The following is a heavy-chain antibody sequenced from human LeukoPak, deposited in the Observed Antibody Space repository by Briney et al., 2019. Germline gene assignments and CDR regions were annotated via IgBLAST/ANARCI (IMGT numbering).Heavy chain of an antibody. V-gene: IGHV3-53*01. CDR2: IYSGGST. CDR3: AREVVYSSSSSFDY. CDR1: GFAFTNYV. D-gene: IGHD6-6*01. Sequence: PGGSLRLSCAASGFAFTNYVMNWVRQAPGKGLEWVSVIYSGGSTYYADSVKGRFTISRDNSKNTLYLQMNSLRAEDTAVYYCAREVVYSSSSSFDYWGQGTLVTVSS. J-gene: IGHJ4*02.